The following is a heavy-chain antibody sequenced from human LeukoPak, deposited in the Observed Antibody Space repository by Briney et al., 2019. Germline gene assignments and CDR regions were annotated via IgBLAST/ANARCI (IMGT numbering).Heavy chain of an antibody. CDR1: GYTFTNYY. Sequence: EASVKVSCKASGYTFTNYYIHWVRQAPGQGLEWMGLINPSGGVTTYAQKFQGRVTMTRDTSTSTVYMELSSLRSEDTAMYYCARDQDCDYWGQGTLVTVSS. CDR2: INPSGGVT. J-gene: IGHJ4*02. CDR3: ARDQDCDY. V-gene: IGHV1-46*01.